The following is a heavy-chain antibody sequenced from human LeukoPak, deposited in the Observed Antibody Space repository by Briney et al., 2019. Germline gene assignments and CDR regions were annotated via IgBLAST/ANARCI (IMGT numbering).Heavy chain of an antibody. D-gene: IGHD1-7*01. CDR2: IIQDGSEK. J-gene: IGHJ5*02. Sequence: GGSLRLSCAASGFTFRSYWMSWVRQVPGKGLEWVANIIQDGSEKYYVDSVEGRFTISRDNAKKSLYLQMNSLRADDTAVYYCARAFRLNYFDPWGQGTLVTVSS. CDR3: ARAFRLNYFDP. CDR1: GFTFRSYW. V-gene: IGHV3-7*05.